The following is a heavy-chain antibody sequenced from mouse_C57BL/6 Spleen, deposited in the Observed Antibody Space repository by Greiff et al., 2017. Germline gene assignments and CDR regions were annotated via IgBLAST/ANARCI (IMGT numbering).Heavy chain of an antibody. Sequence: VQLQQPGAELVKPGASVKLSCKASGYTFTSYWMQWVKQRPGQGLEWIGEIDPSDSYTNYNQKFKGKATLTVDTSSSTAYMQRSSLTSEDSAVYYCAHYGNYYFDYWGQGTTLTVSS. CDR1: GYTFTSYW. V-gene: IGHV1-50*01. CDR3: AHYGNYYFDY. J-gene: IGHJ2*01. D-gene: IGHD2-1*01. CDR2: IDPSDSYT.